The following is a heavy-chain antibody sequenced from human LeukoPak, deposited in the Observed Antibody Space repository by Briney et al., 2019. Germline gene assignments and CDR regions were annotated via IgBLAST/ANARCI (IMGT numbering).Heavy chain of an antibody. V-gene: IGHV3-66*01. CDR3: ARVSLSSGCLSN. Sequence: GGSLRLSCAASGFTVSNNYMSWVRQAPGKGLEWVSVIYAGGTTYYADSVKGRFTISRDNAKNTLFLQMNGLRAEDTAVYYCARVSLSSGCLSNWGQGTLVTVSS. J-gene: IGHJ4*02. CDR2: IYAGGTT. D-gene: IGHD6-19*01. CDR1: GFTVSNNY.